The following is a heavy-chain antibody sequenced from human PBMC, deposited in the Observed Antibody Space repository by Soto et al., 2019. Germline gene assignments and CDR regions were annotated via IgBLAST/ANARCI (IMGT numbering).Heavy chain of an antibody. CDR3: ATMGYSSGHSGWFDP. CDR2: IYSGGST. V-gene: IGHV3-66*01. CDR1: GFTVSSNY. J-gene: IGHJ5*02. D-gene: IGHD3-22*01. Sequence: GGSLRLSCAASGFTVSSNYMSWVRQAPGKGLEWVSVIYSGGSTYYADSVKGRFTISRDNSKNTLYLQMNSLRAEDTAVYYCATMGYSSGHSGWFDPWGQGTLVIVSS.